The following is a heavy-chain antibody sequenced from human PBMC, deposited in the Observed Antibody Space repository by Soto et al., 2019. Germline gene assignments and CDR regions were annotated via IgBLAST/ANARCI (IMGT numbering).Heavy chain of an antibody. CDR3: ARDHSEYYDFWSGYGTLGY. Sequence: ASVKVSCKASGYTFTSYGISWVRQAPGQGLEWMGWISAYNGNTNYAQKLQGRVTMTTDTSTSTAYMELRSLRSDDTAVYYCARDHSEYYDFWSGYGTLGYWGQGTLVTVSS. V-gene: IGHV1-18*01. CDR2: ISAYNGNT. D-gene: IGHD3-3*01. CDR1: GYTFTSYG. J-gene: IGHJ4*02.